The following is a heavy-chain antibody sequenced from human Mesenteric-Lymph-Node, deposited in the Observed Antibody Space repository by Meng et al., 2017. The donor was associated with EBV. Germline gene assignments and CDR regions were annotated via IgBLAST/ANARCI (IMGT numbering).Heavy chain of an antibody. J-gene: IGHJ4*02. CDR3: ATYHSDSSGPMDY. V-gene: IGHV1-69*15. D-gene: IGHD3-22*01. CDR2: FTPLLDIT. CDR1: SGTFSTFA. Sequence: VQSRAEMKKPGPWVKVPCKTSSGTFSTFAISWVRQAPGQGLEWVGIFTPLLDITNYAQRFRGRVTISADASTSTTYLEFSSLKSEDTAMYYCATYHSDSSGPMDYWGQGTLVTVSS.